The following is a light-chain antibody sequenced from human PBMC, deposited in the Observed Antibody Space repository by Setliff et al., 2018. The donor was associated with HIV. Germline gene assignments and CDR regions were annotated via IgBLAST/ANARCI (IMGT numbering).Light chain of an antibody. CDR1: SSDVGSYNL. V-gene: IGLV2-23*02. CDR3: CSYADSGTYL. J-gene: IGLJ1*01. CDR2: EVN. Sequence: QSVLTQPASVSGSPGQSITISCTGTSSDVGSYNLVSWYQQHPGKAPKLMISEVNKRPSGVSNRFSGSKSGTSASLTISGLQAEDEADYYCCSYADSGTYLFGTGTKVTVL.